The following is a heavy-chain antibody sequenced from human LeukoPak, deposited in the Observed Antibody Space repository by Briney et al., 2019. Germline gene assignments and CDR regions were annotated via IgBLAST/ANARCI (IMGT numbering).Heavy chain of an antibody. CDR2: ISDDGRNK. V-gene: IGHV3-30*18. J-gene: IGHJ4*02. Sequence: GGSLRLSCAASGFSFISYGMHWVRQAPGKGLEWVGVISDDGRNKKYADSVKGRFTISRDNSKDTLYLQMSSLRDEDTAVYYCAKRPSDYGDYVTYYDYWGQGTLVTVSS. D-gene: IGHD4-17*01. CDR1: GFSFISYG. CDR3: AKRPSDYGDYVTYYDY.